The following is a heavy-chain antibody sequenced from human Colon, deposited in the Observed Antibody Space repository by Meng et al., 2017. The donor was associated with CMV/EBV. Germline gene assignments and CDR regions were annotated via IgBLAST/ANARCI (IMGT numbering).Heavy chain of an antibody. J-gene: IGHJ4*02. CDR2: INTDGSTT. V-gene: IGHV3-74*01. Sequence: VQRWGSGGGLVQPRGSLRLSCAASGFTFSSKWMHWVRQGPGKGLVWVSRINTDGSTTYYADSVKGRFTISRDNAKNTLYLQMNSLRAEDTAVYYCASRDYWGQGTLVTVSS. CDR1: GFTFSSKW. CDR3: ASRDY.